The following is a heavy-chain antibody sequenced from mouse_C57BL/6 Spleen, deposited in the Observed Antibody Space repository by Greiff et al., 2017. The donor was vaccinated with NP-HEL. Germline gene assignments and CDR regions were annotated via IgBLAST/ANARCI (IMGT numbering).Heavy chain of an antibody. D-gene: IGHD3-2*02. V-gene: IGHV1-64*01. Sequence: QVQLQQPGAELVKPGASVKLSCKASGYTFTSYWMHWVKQRPGQGLEWIGMIHPNSGSTNYNEKFKSKATLTVDKSSSTAYMQLSSLTSEDSAVYYCARDEGSSGYEDYWGQGTTLTVSS. CDR3: ARDEGSSGYEDY. J-gene: IGHJ2*01. CDR2: IHPNSGST. CDR1: GYTFTSYW.